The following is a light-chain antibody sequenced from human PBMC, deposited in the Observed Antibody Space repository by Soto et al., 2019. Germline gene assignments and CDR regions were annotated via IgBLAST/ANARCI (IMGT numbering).Light chain of an antibody. CDR3: QQYNDWPLT. V-gene: IGKV3-15*01. Sequence: EVVMTQSPPTLSVSQGERVTLSCRASQSVTNKLAWYQQKPGQGPRLLIYGASTRATGIPARFSGSGSGTEFTLIIRSLQSEDCAVYYCQQYNDWPLTFGGGTRVQIK. J-gene: IGKJ4*01. CDR1: QSVTNK. CDR2: GAS.